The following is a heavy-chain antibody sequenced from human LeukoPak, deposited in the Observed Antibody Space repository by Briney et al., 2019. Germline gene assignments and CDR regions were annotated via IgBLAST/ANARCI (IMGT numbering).Heavy chain of an antibody. CDR2: ISGSGGST. D-gene: IGHD4-17*01. V-gene: IGHV3-23*01. J-gene: IGHJ4*02. Sequence: GGSLRLSCAASGFTFSSYAMSWVRQAPGKGLEWVSAISGSGGSTYYADSVKGRFTIPRDNSKNTLYLQMNSLRAEDTAVYYCAKDGSFYGDSPVDYWGQGTLVTVSS. CDR3: AKDGSFYGDSPVDY. CDR1: GFTFSSYA.